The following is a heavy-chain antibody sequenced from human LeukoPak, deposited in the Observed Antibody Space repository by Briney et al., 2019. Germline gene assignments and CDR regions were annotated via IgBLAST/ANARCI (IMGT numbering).Heavy chain of an antibody. CDR1: GGSFSGYY. Sequence: PSETLSLTCAVYGGSFSGYYWGWIRQPPGKGLEWIGSIYYSGNTYYNPSLKSRVTISADTSKNQFSLKLSSVTAADTAVYYCARGERAYIVAVTLFDYWGQGTLVTVSS. J-gene: IGHJ4*02. CDR2: IYYSGNT. CDR3: ARGERAYIVAVTLFDY. D-gene: IGHD5-12*01. V-gene: IGHV4-34*01.